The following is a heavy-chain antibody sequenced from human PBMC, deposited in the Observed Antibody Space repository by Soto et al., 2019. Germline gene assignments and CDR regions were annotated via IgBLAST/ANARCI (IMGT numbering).Heavy chain of an antibody. Sequence: QVQLQESGPGLVKPSETLSLTCTVSGASISGYCWNWIRQPPGEGLEWIGYIYYSGNTNYNSFLKSRVTMSVDTSKNQFSLNLTSVTPADTAVYYCARMITATGTEYFDLWGCGALVTVSS. D-gene: IGHD6-13*01. CDR2: IYYSGNT. J-gene: IGHJ2*01. V-gene: IGHV4-59*13. CDR3: ARMITATGTEYFDL. CDR1: GASISGYC.